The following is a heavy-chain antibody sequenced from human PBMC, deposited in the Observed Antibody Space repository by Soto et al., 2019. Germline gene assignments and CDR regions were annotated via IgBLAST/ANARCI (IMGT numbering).Heavy chain of an antibody. V-gene: IGHV1-8*01. CDR2: MNPNSGNT. J-gene: IGHJ6*02. CDR3: ARWMYSSGWYYYYGMDV. CDR1: GYTFTSYD. Sequence: ASEKVSCKASGYTFTSYDINWVRQATGQGLEWMVWMNPNSGNTGYAQKFQGRVTMTRNTSISTAYMELSSLRSEDTAVYYCARWMYSSGWYYYYGMDVWGQGTTVTVSS. D-gene: IGHD6-19*01.